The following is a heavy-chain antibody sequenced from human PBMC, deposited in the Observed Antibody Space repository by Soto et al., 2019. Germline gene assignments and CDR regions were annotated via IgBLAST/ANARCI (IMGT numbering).Heavy chain of an antibody. CDR3: AHSLGEGWFDP. D-gene: IGHD3-16*01. J-gene: IGHJ5*02. CDR1: GFSVSTSGVG. V-gene: IGHV2-5*02. CDR2: LYWDDDK. Sequence: QITLKESGPPLVKPTQTLTLTCTFSGFSVSTSGVGVGWIRQPPGKALEWLALLYWDDDKRYSPSLKSRLTLTKDTPKIQVVLTMTDIDPADTATYYCAHSLGEGWFDPWGQGTLVSVSS.